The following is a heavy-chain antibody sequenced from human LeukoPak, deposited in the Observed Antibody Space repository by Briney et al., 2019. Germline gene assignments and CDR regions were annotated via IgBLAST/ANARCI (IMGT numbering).Heavy chain of an antibody. Sequence: PGGSLRPSCAASGFTFSSYEMNWVRQAPGKGLEWVSYISSSGSTIYYADSVKGRFTISRDNAKNSLYLQMNSLRAEDTAVYYCARGPYSSGWYGLDFDYWGQGTLVTVSS. J-gene: IGHJ4*02. CDR1: GFTFSSYE. V-gene: IGHV3-48*03. CDR2: ISSSGSTI. D-gene: IGHD6-19*01. CDR3: ARGPYSSGWYGLDFDY.